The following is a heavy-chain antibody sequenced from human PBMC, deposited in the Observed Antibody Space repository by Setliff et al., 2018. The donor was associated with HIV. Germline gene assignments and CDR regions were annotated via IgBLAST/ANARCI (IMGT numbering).Heavy chain of an antibody. CDR1: GYTFTNYA. J-gene: IGHJ3*02. V-gene: IGHV1-3*01. CDR3: AREPIGGDGAFDI. CDR2: INPGNGNT. D-gene: IGHD2-21*02. Sequence: ASVKVSCKASGYTFTNYAIHWVRQDPGQRLEWMGWINPGNGNTKYSQKFQGRVTITRDTSATTAYMELSSLRSEDTAIFYCAREPIGGDGAFDIWGQGTMVTVSS.